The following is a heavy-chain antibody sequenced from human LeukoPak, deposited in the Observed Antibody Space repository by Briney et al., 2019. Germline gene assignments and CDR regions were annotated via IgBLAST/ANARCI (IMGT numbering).Heavy chain of an antibody. J-gene: IGHJ3*02. CDR3: ARGKWELLPFAAFDI. D-gene: IGHD1-26*01. V-gene: IGHV3-11*04. Sequence: PGGSLRLSCAASEFSVGSNYMTWVRQAPGKGLEWVSYISSSGSTIYYADSVKGRFTISRDNAKNSLYLQMNSLRAEDTAVYYCARGKWELLPFAAFDIWGQGTMVTVSS. CDR2: ISSSGSTI. CDR1: EFSVGSNY.